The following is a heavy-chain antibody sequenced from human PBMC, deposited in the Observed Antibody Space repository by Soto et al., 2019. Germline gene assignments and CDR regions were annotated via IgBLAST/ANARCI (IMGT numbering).Heavy chain of an antibody. Sequence: GASVKVSCKASGGTFSSYAISWVRQAPGQGLEWMGGIIPIFGTANYAQKFQGRVTITADKSTSTAYMELSSLRSEDTAVYYCAREAEESTRSTLRSYFDYWGQGTLVTVSS. CDR3: AREAEESTRSTLRSYFDY. D-gene: IGHD6-6*01. V-gene: IGHV1-69*06. CDR1: GGTFSSYA. J-gene: IGHJ4*02. CDR2: IIPIFGTA.